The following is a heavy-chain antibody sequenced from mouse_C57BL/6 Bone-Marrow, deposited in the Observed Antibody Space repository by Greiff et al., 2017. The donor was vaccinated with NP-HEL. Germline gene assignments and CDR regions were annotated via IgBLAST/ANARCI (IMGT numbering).Heavy chain of an antibody. D-gene: IGHD1-2*01. J-gene: IGHJ1*03. CDR2: IDPENGDT. CDR3: TPATRWYFDV. CDR1: GFNIKDDY. Sequence: VQLQQSGAELVRPGASVKLSCTASGFNIKDDYMHWVKQRPEQGLEWIGWIDPENGDTEYASKFQGKATITADTSSNAAYLQLSGLTSEDTAVYYCTPATRWYFDVWGTGTTVTVSS. V-gene: IGHV14-4*01.